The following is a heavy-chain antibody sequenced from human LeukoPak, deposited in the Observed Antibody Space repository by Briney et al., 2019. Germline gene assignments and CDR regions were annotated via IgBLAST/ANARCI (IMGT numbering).Heavy chain of an antibody. CDR1: GGSISSYY. J-gene: IGHJ3*02. Sequence: PSETLSLTCTVSGGSISSYYWSWIRQPAGKGLEWIGRIYTSGSTNYNPSLKSRVTISVDTSKNQFSLKLSSVTAADTAVYYCAREPYYDSSGYYLPEAFDIWGQGTMVTVSS. V-gene: IGHV4-4*07. CDR2: IYTSGST. CDR3: AREPYYDSSGYYLPEAFDI. D-gene: IGHD3-22*01.